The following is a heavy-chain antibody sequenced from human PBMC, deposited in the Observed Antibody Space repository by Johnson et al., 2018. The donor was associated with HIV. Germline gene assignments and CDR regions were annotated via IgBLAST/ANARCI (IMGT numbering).Heavy chain of an antibody. V-gene: IGHV3-15*01. D-gene: IGHD5-12*01. Sequence: EVQLVESGGGLVKPGVSLRLSCAASGFTFSNAWMSWLRQAPGKGLEWLGRIQSKTDGGTTDYAAPVKGRFTISRDDSKNTLYLQMNSLKTEDTAVYYCSTGWIGDAFDIWGQGTLVTVSS. CDR1: GFTFSNAW. CDR3: STGWIGDAFDI. CDR2: IQSKTDGGTT. J-gene: IGHJ3*02.